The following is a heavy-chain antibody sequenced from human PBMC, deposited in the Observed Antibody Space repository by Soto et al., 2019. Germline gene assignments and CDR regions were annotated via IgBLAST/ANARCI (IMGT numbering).Heavy chain of an antibody. CDR1: GGTFSSYT. V-gene: IGHV1-69*08. J-gene: IGHJ4*02. CDR3: AGEECSSTSGPGEVDY. D-gene: IGHD2-2*01. CDR2: IIPILGIA. Sequence: QVQLVQSGAAVKKPGSSVKVSCKASGGTFSSYTISWVRHAPGQGLEWMGRIIPILGIANYAQKFQGRVTITADKSTSTANMELSSLRSEDTAVYYCAGEECSSTSGPGEVDYWSQGTLVTVSS.